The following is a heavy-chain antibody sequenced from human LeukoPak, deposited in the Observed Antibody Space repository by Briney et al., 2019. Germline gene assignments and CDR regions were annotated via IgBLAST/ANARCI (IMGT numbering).Heavy chain of an antibody. Sequence: GGSLRLSCAASGFTFDDYAMYWVRQAPGKGLEWVSGISWNSGSIGYADSVKGRFTISRDNAKNSLYLQMNSLRAEDTALYYCAKDIVRAAAGTSDYWGQGTLVTVSS. CDR1: GFTFDDYA. D-gene: IGHD6-13*01. J-gene: IGHJ4*02. CDR3: AKDIVRAAAGTSDY. CDR2: ISWNSGSI. V-gene: IGHV3-9*01.